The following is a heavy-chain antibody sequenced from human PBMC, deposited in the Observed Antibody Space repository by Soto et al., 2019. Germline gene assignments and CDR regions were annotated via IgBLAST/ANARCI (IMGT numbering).Heavy chain of an antibody. V-gene: IGHV4-4*07. CDR2: IYTSGNT. Sequence: QVQLQESGPGLVKPSETLSLTCTVSGGSISSYYWSWIRQPAGKGLEWIGRIYTSGNTNYNPSLKRRATMSVDTSKNLFSLKLSSVTAADTAVYYCAREEVGYCSGGRCYYYVMDVWGQGTTVTVSS. D-gene: IGHD2-15*01. CDR1: GGSISSYY. CDR3: AREEVGYCSGGRCYYYVMDV. J-gene: IGHJ6*02.